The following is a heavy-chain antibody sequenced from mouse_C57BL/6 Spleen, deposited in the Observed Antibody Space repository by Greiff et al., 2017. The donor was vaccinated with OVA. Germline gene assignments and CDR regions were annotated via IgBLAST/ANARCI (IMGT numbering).Heavy chain of an antibody. CDR1: GYTFTNYW. D-gene: IGHD2-5*01. J-gene: IGHJ3*01. Sequence: QVQLQQPGTELVKPGASVKLSCKASGYTFTNYWMHWVKQRPGQGLEWIGNINPSNGGTNYNEKFKSKATLTVDKSSSTAYMQLSSLTSEDSAVYYCARGEVRGAWFAYWGQGTLVTVSA. CDR2: INPSNGGT. V-gene: IGHV1-53*01. CDR3: ARGEVRGAWFAY.